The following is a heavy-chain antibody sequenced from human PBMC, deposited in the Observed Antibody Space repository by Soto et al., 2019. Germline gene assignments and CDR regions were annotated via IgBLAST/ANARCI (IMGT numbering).Heavy chain of an antibody. CDR2: ISGSGGST. V-gene: IGHV3-23*01. CDR1: GFTFSSYA. CDR3: ATTQLGTVSYFDY. D-gene: IGHD7-27*01. J-gene: IGHJ4*02. Sequence: GGSLRLSCAASGFTFSSYAMSWVRQAPGKGLEWVSAISGSGGSTYYADSVKGRFTISRDNSKNTLYLQMNSLRAEDTAVYCCATTQLGTVSYFDYWGQGTLVTVSS.